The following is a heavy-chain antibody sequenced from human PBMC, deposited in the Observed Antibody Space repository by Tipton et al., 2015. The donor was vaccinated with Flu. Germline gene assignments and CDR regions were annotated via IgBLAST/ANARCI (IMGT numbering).Heavy chain of an antibody. CDR1: GDSIGSRYY. V-gene: IGHV4-38-2*02. J-gene: IGHJ3*02. CDR2: IHRSGNT. CDR3: ARGRYCSSGTCDAFDI. Sequence: TLSLTCSVSGDSIGSRYYWGWIRQPPGKGLEWIGNIHRSGNTYHNPSLKSRVTISVDTSKNQVSLKLSSVTAADSAVYYCARGRYCSSGTCDAFDIWGQGTMVTVS. D-gene: IGHD2-15*01.